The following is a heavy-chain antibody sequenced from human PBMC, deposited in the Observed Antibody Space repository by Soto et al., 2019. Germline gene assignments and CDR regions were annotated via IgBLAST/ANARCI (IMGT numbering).Heavy chain of an antibody. Sequence: GASVKVSCKASGYTFTSYGISWVRQAPGQGLEWMGWISAYNGNTNYAQKLQGRVTMTTDTSTSTAYMELRSLRSDDTAVYYCARHILGSVLIEPGYAYWGQGTLVTVSS. J-gene: IGHJ4*02. CDR3: ARHILGSVLIEPGYAY. CDR1: GYTFTSYG. CDR2: ISAYNGNT. D-gene: IGHD3-9*01. V-gene: IGHV1-18*01.